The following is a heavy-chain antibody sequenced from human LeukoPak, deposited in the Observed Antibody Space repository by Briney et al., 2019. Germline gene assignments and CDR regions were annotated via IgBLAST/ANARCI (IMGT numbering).Heavy chain of an antibody. CDR1: GFTVSSNY. CDR2: ISSSSSYI. J-gene: IGHJ5*02. CDR3: ARNKVRDLNWFDP. Sequence: PGGSLRLSCAASGFTVSSNYMSWVRQAPGKGLEWVSSISSSSSYIYYADSVKGRFTISRDNAKNSLYLQMNSLRAEDTAVYYCARNKVRDLNWFDPWGQGTLVTVSS. D-gene: IGHD3-10*01. V-gene: IGHV3-21*04.